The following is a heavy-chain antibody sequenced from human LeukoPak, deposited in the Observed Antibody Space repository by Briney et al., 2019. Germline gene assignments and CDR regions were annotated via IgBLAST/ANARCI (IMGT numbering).Heavy chain of an antibody. CDR1: GGSISSSSYY. CDR2: IYYSGRT. J-gene: IGHJ6*03. V-gene: IGHV4-61*01. CDR3: ARETSQKGAHYMDV. Sequence: TSETLSLTCTVSGGSISSSSYYWSWIRQPPGKGLEWIGYIYYSGRTNYNPSLKSRVTISVDTSKNQFSLKLSSVTAADTAVYYCARETSQKGAHYMDVWGKGTTVTISS. D-gene: IGHD3-16*01.